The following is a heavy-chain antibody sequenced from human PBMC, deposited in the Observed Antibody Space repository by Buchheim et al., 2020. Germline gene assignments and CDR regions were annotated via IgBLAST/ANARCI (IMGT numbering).Heavy chain of an antibody. CDR1: GYTFTTYG. Sequence: QGQLVQSGAEVKKPGASVKVSCKASGYTFTTYGISWVRQAPGQGLEWMGWISSYNGKTNSAQKFRGRVTMTTDTSTNTAYMELRTLRSDDTAVYYCARDPLGATNLNAFYIWGQGT. CDR2: ISSYNGKT. CDR3: ARDPLGATNLNAFYI. V-gene: IGHV1-18*01. J-gene: IGHJ3*02. D-gene: IGHD1-26*01.